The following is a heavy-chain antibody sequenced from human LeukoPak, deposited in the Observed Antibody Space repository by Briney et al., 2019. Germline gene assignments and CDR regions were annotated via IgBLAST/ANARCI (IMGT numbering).Heavy chain of an antibody. CDR2: ISGSGGST. Sequence: GGSLPLSCAASGFTFSSYAMSWVRQAPGKGLDWGSAISGSGGSTYYADSVKGRFTISRYNSKNTLYLQMSRLRAEDTAVYYCAKSWFDPWGRGTLVTVSS. CDR1: GFTFSSYA. CDR3: AKSWFDP. V-gene: IGHV3-23*01. J-gene: IGHJ5*02.